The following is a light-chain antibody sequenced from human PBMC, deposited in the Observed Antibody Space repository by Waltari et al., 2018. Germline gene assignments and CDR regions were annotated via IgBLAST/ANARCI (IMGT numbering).Light chain of an antibody. Sequence: EIVLTQSPGTLSFSPGERATLPCRASQSVSSISLPWYQQKPGQAPRLLIYGASSSATGTPYRFSGSGSGTDFTLTISRLEPEDFAVYDCQQYGSSPPWYTFGQGTKLEIK. CDR1: QSVSSIS. V-gene: IGKV3-20*01. CDR2: GAS. CDR3: QQYGSSPPWYT. J-gene: IGKJ2*01.